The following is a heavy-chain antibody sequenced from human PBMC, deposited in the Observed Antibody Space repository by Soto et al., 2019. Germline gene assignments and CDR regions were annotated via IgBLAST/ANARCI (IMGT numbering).Heavy chain of an antibody. CDR2: IGGSGGST. CDR1: GFTFNSYA. J-gene: IGHJ4*02. Sequence: GGSLRLSCKASGFTFNSYAMSWVRQAPGRVLEWVSTIGGSGGSTYYADPVKGRFSISRDNSKNTLYLQMNRLRAEDTAVYYCAKEGDIVVVVAAYFDYSGQGTLVTVSS. CDR3: AKEGDIVVVVAAYFDY. V-gene: IGHV3-23*01. D-gene: IGHD2-15*01.